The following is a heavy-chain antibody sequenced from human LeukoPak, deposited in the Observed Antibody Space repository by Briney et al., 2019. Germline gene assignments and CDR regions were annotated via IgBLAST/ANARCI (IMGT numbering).Heavy chain of an antibody. CDR1: GFTFSSYS. D-gene: IGHD7-27*01. CDR3: ARGTQLGIFGD. J-gene: IGHJ4*02. Sequence: GGSLRLPCAASGFTFSSYSMNWVRQAPGKGLEWVSSISSSSSYIYYADSVKGRFTISRDNAKNSLYLQMNSLRAEDTAVYYCARGTQLGIFGDWGQGTLVTVSS. V-gene: IGHV3-21*01. CDR2: ISSSSSYI.